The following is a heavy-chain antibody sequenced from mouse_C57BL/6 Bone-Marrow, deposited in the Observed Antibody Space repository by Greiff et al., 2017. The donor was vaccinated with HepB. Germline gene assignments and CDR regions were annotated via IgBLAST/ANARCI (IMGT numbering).Heavy chain of an antibody. CDR3: ARKGVYYGSSWFAY. J-gene: IGHJ3*01. Sequence: VQLVESGPELVKPGASVKISCKASGYTFTDYYINWVKQRPGQGLEWIGWIFPGSGSTYYNEKFKGKATLTVDKSSSTAYMLLSSLTSEDSAVYFCARKGVYYGSSWFAYWGQGTLVTVSA. CDR2: IFPGSGST. V-gene: IGHV1-75*01. CDR1: GYTFTDYY. D-gene: IGHD1-1*01.